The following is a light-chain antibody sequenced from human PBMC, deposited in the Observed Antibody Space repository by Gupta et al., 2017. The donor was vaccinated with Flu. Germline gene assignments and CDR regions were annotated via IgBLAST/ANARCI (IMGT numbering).Light chain of an antibody. CDR1: SSDIGHYTY. Sequence: QSALTQTRSVSGSLGQSVTISCTGSSSDIGHYTYVSWYQQLPGKAPKLIIYDVVKRPSGVPDRFSGSKSGITASLTISGLQGEDEGDYYCCAYEGSNSLWVFGGGTKVTVL. CDR2: DVV. V-gene: IGLV2-11*01. CDR3: CAYEGSNSLWV. J-gene: IGLJ3*02.